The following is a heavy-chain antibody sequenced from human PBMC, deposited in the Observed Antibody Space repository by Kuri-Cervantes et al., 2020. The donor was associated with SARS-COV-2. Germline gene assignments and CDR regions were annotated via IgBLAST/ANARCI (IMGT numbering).Heavy chain of an antibody. J-gene: IGHJ4*02. V-gene: IGHV3-19*01. CDR3: VRHKAAAGIVAPD. D-gene: IGHD6-13*01. CDR2: VSWNGSRT. CDR1: GFTFSNSD. Sequence: GESLKISCAASGFTFSNSDMNWVRQAPGKGPEWESGVSWNGSRTHYADSVKGRFIISRDNSRNFLYQQMNSLRPEDMAVYYCVRHKAAAGIVAPDWGRGTLVTVSS.